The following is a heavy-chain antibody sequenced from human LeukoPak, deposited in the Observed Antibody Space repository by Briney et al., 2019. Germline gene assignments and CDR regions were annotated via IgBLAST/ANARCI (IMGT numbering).Heavy chain of an antibody. J-gene: IGHJ4*02. V-gene: IGHV1-18*01. D-gene: IGHD6-13*01. CDR2: ISAYNGNT. Sequence: ASVKVSCKGSGYTFTSYGISWVRQAPGKGREWMGWISAYNGNTNYAQKLQGRVTMTTDTSTSTAYMELRSLRSDDTAVYYCARLAAAGTNFDYWGQGTLVTVSS. CDR1: GYTFTSYG. CDR3: ARLAAAGTNFDY.